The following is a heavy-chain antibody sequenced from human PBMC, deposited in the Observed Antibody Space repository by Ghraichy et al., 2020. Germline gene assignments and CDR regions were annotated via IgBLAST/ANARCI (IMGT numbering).Heavy chain of an antibody. CDR3: AKERDTSGYYSFRGDYYGLDV. V-gene: IGHV3-30*18. CDR2: TSYDGSNK. D-gene: IGHD3-22*01. CDR1: GFTFSRHG. J-gene: IGHJ6*02. Sequence: GESLNISCAASGFTFSRHGMHWVRQAPGKGLEWVAVTSYDGSNKYYADSVKGRFTISRDNSKNTLYLQMNSLRAEDTAVYYCAKERDTSGYYSFRGDYYGLDVWGQGTTVTVSS.